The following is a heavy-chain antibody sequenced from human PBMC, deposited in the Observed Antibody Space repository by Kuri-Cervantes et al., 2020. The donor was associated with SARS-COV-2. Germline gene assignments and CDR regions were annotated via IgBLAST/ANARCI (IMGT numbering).Heavy chain of an antibody. CDR1: GYTFTSYD. Sequence: ASVKVSCKASGYTFTSYDINWVRQATGQGLEWMGWMNPNSGNTGYAQKFQGRVTMTEDTSTDTAYMELSSLRSEDTAVYYCATSVAARPHFDYWGQGTLVTVSS. J-gene: IGHJ4*02. D-gene: IGHD6-6*01. CDR3: ATSVAARPHFDY. V-gene: IGHV1-8*02. CDR2: MNPNSGNT.